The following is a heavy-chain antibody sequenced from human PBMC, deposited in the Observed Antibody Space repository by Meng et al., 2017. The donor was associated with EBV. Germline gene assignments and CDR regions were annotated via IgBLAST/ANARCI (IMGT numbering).Heavy chain of an antibody. CDR1: GFTFSGYG. V-gene: IGHV3-30*03. CDR3: ARDLSGRFDP. D-gene: IGHD1-26*01. CDR2: LPSDGGNT. Sequence: QVRLVGSGGGGVQPGRSLRLSGAASGFTFSGYGMFWVRQAPGKGPEWVAILPSDGGNTYYSDSVKGRFTISRDNSKKTLYLQMNSLRAEDTAVYYCARDLSGRFDPWGQGTLVTVSS. J-gene: IGHJ5*02.